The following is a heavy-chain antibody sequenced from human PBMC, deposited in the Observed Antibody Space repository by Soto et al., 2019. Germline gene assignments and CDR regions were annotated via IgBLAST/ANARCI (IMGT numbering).Heavy chain of an antibody. CDR2: IHHSGST. CDR1: GGSISSGGYY. V-gene: IGHV4-31*03. J-gene: IGHJ1*01. Sequence: QVQLQESGPGLVKASQTLSLTCNVSGGSISSGGYYWTWIRQHPGKGLEWIGNIHHSGSTFYTPSLMSRVSISVDTSKNQFSLKLSSVTAADTAVYFCVRGVLSWGQGPLVTVSS. CDR3: VRGVLS. D-gene: IGHD3-10*01.